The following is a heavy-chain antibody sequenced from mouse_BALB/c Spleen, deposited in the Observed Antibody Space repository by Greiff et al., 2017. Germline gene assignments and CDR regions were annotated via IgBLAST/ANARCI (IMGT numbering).Heavy chain of an antibody. D-gene: IGHD2-10*01. CDR1: GFSLSRYS. Sequence: VKLVESGPGLVAPSQSLSITCTVSGFSLSRYSVHWVRQPPGKGLEWLGMIWGGGSTDYNSALKSRLSISKDNSKSQVFLKMNSLQTDDTAMYYCARNPYYGNYDGYYAMDYWGQGTSVTVSS. V-gene: IGHV2-6-4*01. CDR3: ARNPYYGNYDGYYAMDY. CDR2: IWGGGST. J-gene: IGHJ4*01.